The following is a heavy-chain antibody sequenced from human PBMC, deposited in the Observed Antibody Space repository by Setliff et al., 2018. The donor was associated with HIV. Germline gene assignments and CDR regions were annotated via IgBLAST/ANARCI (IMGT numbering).Heavy chain of an antibody. V-gene: IGHV3-64D*08. CDR1: GFVFGTYA. CDR3: VKERWSTRYFDL. CDR2: ITSDGNNT. Sequence: PGGSLRLSCSGSGFVFGTYALHWVRQAPGKGLQYISAITSDGNNTYYADSVKGRFTISRDNSKKTLFLQMDSLRIDDTAIYYCVKERWSTRYFDLWGRGSQVTVSS. D-gene: IGHD6-13*01. J-gene: IGHJ2*01.